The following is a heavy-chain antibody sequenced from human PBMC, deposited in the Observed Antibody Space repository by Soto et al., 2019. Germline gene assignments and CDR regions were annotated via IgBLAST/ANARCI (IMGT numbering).Heavy chain of an antibody. D-gene: IGHD6-19*01. Sequence: QVQLVQSGAEEKKPGASVKVSCKASGYTFTGYAMHWVRQAPGQRLESMGWINAGNGNTKYSQKYQGRVTITRATSGSTAYMELRSLRSEDTAVYYSARAGPVAADFDYWGQGTLVTVSS. J-gene: IGHJ4*02. CDR1: GYTFTGYA. V-gene: IGHV1-3*05. CDR3: ARAGPVAADFDY. CDR2: INAGNGNT.